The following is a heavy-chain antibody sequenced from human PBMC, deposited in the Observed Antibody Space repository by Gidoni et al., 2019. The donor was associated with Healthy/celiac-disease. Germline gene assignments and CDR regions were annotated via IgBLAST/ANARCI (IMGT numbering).Heavy chain of an antibody. Sequence: EVQLVESGGGLVKPGGSLRLSCAASGFTFSSYSMNWVRQAPGKGLEWVSSISSSSSYIYYADSVKGRFTISRDNAKNSLYLQMNSLRAEDTAVYYCARDLGGSGSYFDYWGQGTLVTVSS. CDR2: ISSSSSYI. J-gene: IGHJ4*02. D-gene: IGHD3-22*01. V-gene: IGHV3-21*01. CDR1: GFTFSSYS. CDR3: ARDLGGSGSYFDY.